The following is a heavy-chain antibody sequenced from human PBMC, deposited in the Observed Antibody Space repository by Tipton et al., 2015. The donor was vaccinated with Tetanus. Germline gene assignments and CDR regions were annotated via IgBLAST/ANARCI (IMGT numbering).Heavy chain of an antibody. CDR2: INHSGNT. Sequence: TLSLTCAVYGASFSDYYWSWIRQAPGKGLEWIGEINHSGNTNHNPSLKSRVTLSVDTPKNQFSLKLTSVTAADTAVYYCARANYDFPKKGPFDSWGQGTLVIVSS. CDR1: GASFSDYY. CDR3: ARANYDFPKKGPFDS. V-gene: IGHV4-34*01. D-gene: IGHD3-3*01. J-gene: IGHJ4*02.